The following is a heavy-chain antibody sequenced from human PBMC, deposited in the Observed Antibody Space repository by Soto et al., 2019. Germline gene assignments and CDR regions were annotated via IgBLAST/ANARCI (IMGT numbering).Heavy chain of an antibody. D-gene: IGHD3-10*01. J-gene: IGHJ4*02. Sequence: QVQLVQSGAEVKKPGSSVKVSCKASGGTFSSYTISWVRQAPGQGLEWMGRIIPILGIANYAQKFQGRVTITADKSTSTAYMELSSLRSEDTAVYYCASVSRDGSGDYWGQGTLVTVSS. V-gene: IGHV1-69*02. CDR1: GGTFSSYT. CDR3: ASVSRDGSGDY. CDR2: IIPILGIA.